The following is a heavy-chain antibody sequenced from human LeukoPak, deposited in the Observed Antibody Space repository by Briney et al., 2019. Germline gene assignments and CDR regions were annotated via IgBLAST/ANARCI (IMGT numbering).Heavy chain of an antibody. V-gene: IGHV3-48*01. Sequence: PGGSLRLSCAASGFTFSSYSMMWVRQAPGKGLEWVSYISSSSTTIHYADSVKGRFTISRDNAKNSVYLQMNSLRAEDTAVYYCARDQHKYNYDGSVSPPYWGQGPLVPVSS. J-gene: IGHJ4*02. CDR2: ISSSSTTI. CDR3: ARDQHKYNYDGSVSPPY. D-gene: IGHD3-22*01. CDR1: GFTFSSYS.